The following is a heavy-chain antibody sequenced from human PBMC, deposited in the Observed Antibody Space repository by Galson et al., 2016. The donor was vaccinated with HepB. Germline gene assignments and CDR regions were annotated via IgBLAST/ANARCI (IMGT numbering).Heavy chain of an antibody. CDR3: ARPRYTDRWDDY. CDR2: INFEGGPK. V-gene: IGHV3-74*01. D-gene: IGHD1-14*01. CDR1: GFNFRNYW. Sequence: SLRLSCAASGFNFRNYWMHWVRQTPEKGLVWVSRINFEGGPKPYADSGRGRFTITRDNAKNTLYLNMNDLRAEDTALYYGARPRYTDRWDDYWGQGTLVTVSS. J-gene: IGHJ4*02.